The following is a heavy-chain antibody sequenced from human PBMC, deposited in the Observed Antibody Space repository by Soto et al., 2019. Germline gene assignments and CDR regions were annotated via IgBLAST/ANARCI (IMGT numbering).Heavy chain of an antibody. V-gene: IGHV1-69*06. Sequence: QVQLVQSGAEVKKPGSSVKVSCKASGGTFSSYAISRVRQAPGQGLEWMGGIIPIFGTANYAQKFQGRVTITADKSTSTAYMELRSLRSEDTALYYCARDRDGYSNRHFDYWGQGTLVTVSS. CDR2: IIPIFGTA. CDR1: GGTFSSYA. J-gene: IGHJ4*02. D-gene: IGHD2-21*01. CDR3: ARDRDGYSNRHFDY.